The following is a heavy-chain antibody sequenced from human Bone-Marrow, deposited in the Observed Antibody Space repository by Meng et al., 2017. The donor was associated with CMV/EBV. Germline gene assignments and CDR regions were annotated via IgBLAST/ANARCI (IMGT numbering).Heavy chain of an antibody. CDR3: ARSPLGGWWFDP. J-gene: IGHJ5*02. Sequence: GSLRLSCTVSGGSISSSNYYWGWIRQPPGKGLEWIGTIYYSGSTYYNPSLKSRVTISVDTSKNQFSLQLNSVTPEDTAVYYCARSPLGGWWFDPWGQGNLVTVSS. CDR1: GGSISSSNYY. V-gene: IGHV4-39*07. D-gene: IGHD2-15*01. CDR2: IYYSGST.